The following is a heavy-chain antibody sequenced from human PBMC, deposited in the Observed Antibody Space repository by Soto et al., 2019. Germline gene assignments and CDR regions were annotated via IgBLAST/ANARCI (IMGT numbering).Heavy chain of an antibody. CDR1: GFSLSTSGVG. V-gene: IGHV2-5*02. Sequence: QITLKESGPTLVKPTQTLTLTCTFSGFSLSTSGVGVGWIRQPPGKALEWLALIYWDDDKRYSPSLKSRLTINKDTSKNQVVLTMTNMDPVDTATYYCAHRAMVRGVIIGTFDYWGQGTLVTVSS. J-gene: IGHJ4*02. CDR2: IYWDDDK. D-gene: IGHD3-10*01. CDR3: AHRAMVRGVIIGTFDY.